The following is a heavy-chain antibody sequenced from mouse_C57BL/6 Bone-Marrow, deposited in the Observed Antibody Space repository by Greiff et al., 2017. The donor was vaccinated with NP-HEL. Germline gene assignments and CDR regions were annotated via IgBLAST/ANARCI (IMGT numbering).Heavy chain of an antibody. CDR1: GFTFSNYW. CDR2: IRLKSDNYAT. V-gene: IGHV6-3*01. D-gene: IGHD2-3*01. Sequence: EVKLMESGGGLVQPGGSMKLSCVASGFTFSNYWMNWVRQSPEKGLEWVAQIRLKSDNYATHYAESVKGRFTISRDDSKSSVYLQMNNLRAEDTGIYYCIYDGYYPYAMDYWGQGTSVTVSS. CDR3: IYDGYYPYAMDY. J-gene: IGHJ4*01.